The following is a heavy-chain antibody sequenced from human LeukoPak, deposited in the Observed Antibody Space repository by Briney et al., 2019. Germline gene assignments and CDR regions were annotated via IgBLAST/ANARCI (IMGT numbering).Heavy chain of an antibody. J-gene: IGHJ6*03. Sequence: ASVKVSCKASGYTFTGYYMHWVRQAPGQGLEWMGWINPKSGDTNYAQKFQGRVTMTRDTSISTAYMELSGLTSDDTAMYFCAELGNYYMDVWGKGTTVTVSS. CDR1: GYTFTGYY. CDR3: AELGNYYMDV. D-gene: IGHD7-27*01. CDR2: INPKSGDT. V-gene: IGHV1-2*02.